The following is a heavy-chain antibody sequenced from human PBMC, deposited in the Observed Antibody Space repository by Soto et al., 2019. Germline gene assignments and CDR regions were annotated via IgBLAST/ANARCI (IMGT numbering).Heavy chain of an antibody. D-gene: IGHD4-17*01. CDR1: GGSISSGDYY. CDR3: ARGDYGDYVLDY. CDR2: IYYSGST. J-gene: IGHJ4*02. Sequence: TLSLTCTVSGGSISSGDYYWSWIRQPPGKGLEWIGYIYYSGSTYYNPSLKSRVTISVDTSKNQFSLKLSSVTAADTVVYYCARGDYGDYVLDYWGQGTLDTVSS. V-gene: IGHV4-30-4*01.